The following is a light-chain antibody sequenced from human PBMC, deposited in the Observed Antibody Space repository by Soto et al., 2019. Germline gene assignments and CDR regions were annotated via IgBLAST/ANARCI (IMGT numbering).Light chain of an antibody. Sequence: EIVMTQSPATLSVSPGERATLSCRASQSVSSNLAWYHQKPDQPPRLLIYDASTRATGLPARFSGSGSGTEFTLTISSLQSEDFGVYFCQQYNDWLSFGGGTKVEIK. CDR1: QSVSSN. CDR2: DAS. CDR3: QQYNDWLS. J-gene: IGKJ4*01. V-gene: IGKV3-15*01.